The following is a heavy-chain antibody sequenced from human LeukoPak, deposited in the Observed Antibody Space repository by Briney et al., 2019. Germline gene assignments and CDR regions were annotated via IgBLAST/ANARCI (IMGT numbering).Heavy chain of an antibody. CDR3: ARGSSSSPFDY. V-gene: IGHV4-59*01. Sequence: SETLSLTCTVSGGSISSYYWSWIRQPPGKGLEGIGYIYYSGSTNYYPSLKSRVTISVDTSKNQFSLKLSSVTAADTAVYYCARGSSSSPFDYWGQGTLVTVSS. D-gene: IGHD6-6*01. J-gene: IGHJ4*02. CDR1: GGSISSYY. CDR2: IYYSGST.